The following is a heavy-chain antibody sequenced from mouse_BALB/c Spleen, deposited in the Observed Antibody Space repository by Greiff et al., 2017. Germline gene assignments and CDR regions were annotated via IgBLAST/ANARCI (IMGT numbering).Heavy chain of an antibody. CDR1: GFTFSSYT. J-gene: IGHJ2*01. V-gene: IGHV5-6-4*01. CDR2: ISSGGSYT. Sequence: DVKLVESGGGLVKPGGSLKLSCAASGFTFSSYTMSWVRQTPEKRLEWVATISSGGSYTYYPDSVKGRFTISRDNAKNTLYLQMSSLKSEDTAMYYCTRETGQYYFDYWGQGTTLTVSS. D-gene: IGHD4-1*01. CDR3: TRETGQYYFDY.